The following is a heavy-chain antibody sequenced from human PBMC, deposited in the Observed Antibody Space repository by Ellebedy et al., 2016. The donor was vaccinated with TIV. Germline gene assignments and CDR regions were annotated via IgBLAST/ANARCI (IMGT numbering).Heavy chain of an antibody. J-gene: IGHJ4*02. D-gene: IGHD2-2*01. CDR1: GLTFSSYG. CDR3: AREEIIPGTLSIFDY. CDR2: ISGSGGTT. V-gene: IGHV3-23*01. Sequence: GGSLRLXXAVSGLTFSSYGMTWVRQAPGKGLEWVSAISGSGGTTYYADSVKGRFTISRDNSKNTLYLQMKSLRAEDTAVYYCAREEIIPGTLSIFDYWGQGTLVTVSS.